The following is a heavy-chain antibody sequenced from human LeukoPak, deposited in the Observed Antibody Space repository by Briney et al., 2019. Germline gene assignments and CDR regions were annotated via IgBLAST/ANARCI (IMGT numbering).Heavy chain of an antibody. CDR1: GYSFTYYW. D-gene: IGHD3-10*01. CDR2: IYPGDSDS. J-gene: IGHJ4*02. Sequence: GESLKISCKGSGYSFTYYWIGWVRQMPGKGLEWVAIIYPGDSDSRYSPSFQGQVTISADKSLNTAYLQWSSLKASDTAKYYCARQDGSGIYYFDYWGQGTLVTVSS. CDR3: ARQDGSGIYYFDY. V-gene: IGHV5-51*01.